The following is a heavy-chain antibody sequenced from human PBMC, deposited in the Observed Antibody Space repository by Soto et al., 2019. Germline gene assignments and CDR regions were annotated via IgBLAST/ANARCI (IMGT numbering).Heavy chain of an antibody. J-gene: IGHJ4*02. Sequence: SCKASGYTFSSYAMSWVRQAPGKGLEWVSAISGSGGSTYYADSVKGRFTISRDNSKNTLYLQMNSLRAEDTAVYYCAKGTSIAAASLTGFDYWGQGTPVTVSS. CDR1: GYTFSSYA. V-gene: IGHV3-23*01. CDR2: ISGSGGST. D-gene: IGHD6-13*01. CDR3: AKGTSIAAASLTGFDY.